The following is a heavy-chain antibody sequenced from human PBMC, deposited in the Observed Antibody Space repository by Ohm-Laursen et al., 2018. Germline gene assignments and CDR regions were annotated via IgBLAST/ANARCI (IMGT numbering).Heavy chain of an antibody. V-gene: IGHV4-61*01. J-gene: IGHJ6*02. Sequence: SETLSLTCTVSGGSVSSGSYYWSWIRQPPGKGLEWIGYIYYSGSTNYNPSLKSRVTISVDTSKNQFSLKLSSVTAADTAVYYCARDYIDPPYGDYYGMDVWGQGTTVTVSS. CDR1: GGSVSSGSYY. CDR2: IYYSGST. D-gene: IGHD4/OR15-4a*01. CDR3: ARDYIDPPYGDYYGMDV.